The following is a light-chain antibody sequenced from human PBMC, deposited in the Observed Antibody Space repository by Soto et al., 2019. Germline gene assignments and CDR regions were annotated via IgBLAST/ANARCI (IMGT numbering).Light chain of an antibody. CDR2: DVS. V-gene: IGLV2-14*01. CDR3: SSFTTSSTFV. Sequence: QSVLAQPASVSGSPGQSITISCTGTSSDVGRYNYVSWFQQHPGKAPKLLIYDVSNWPSGVSDRFSGSKSGNTASLTFSGLQAEDEADYYCSSFTTSSTFVFGTGTKVTVL. CDR1: SSDVGRYNY. J-gene: IGLJ1*01.